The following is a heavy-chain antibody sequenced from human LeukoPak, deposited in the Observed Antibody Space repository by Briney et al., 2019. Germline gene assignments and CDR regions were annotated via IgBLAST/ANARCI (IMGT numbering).Heavy chain of an antibody. CDR1: GFTFSSYE. Sequence: GGSLRLSCAASGFTFSSYEMNWVRQAPGKGLEWVSYISSSGSTIYYADSVKGRFTISRDNAKNSLYLQMNSLRAEDTAVYYCARDRREEYQPGWLDPWGQGTLVTVSS. V-gene: IGHV3-48*03. D-gene: IGHD2-2*01. CDR2: ISSSGSTI. CDR3: ARDRREEYQPGWLDP. J-gene: IGHJ5*02.